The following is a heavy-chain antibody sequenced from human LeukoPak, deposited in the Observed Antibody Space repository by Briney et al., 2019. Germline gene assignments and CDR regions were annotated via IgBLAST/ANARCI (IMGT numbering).Heavy chain of an antibody. D-gene: IGHD3-3*02. V-gene: IGHV3-23*01. CDR2: ISGSGIVT. Sequence: GESLRLSCAISGFTFAKFAMSWVRQAPGKGLEWVSTISGSGIVTYYADSVKGRFTISRDNSKNTLYLQMNSLRAEDTAVFYCTKTKDIYGPSGYYYNMDVWGKGTTVSVSS. CDR1: GFTFAKFA. CDR3: TKTKDIYGPSGYYYNMDV. J-gene: IGHJ6*03.